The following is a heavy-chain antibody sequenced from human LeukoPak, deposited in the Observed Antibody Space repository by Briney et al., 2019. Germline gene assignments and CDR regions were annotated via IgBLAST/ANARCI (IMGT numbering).Heavy chain of an antibody. Sequence: GASVKVSCKASGYTFTGYYMHWVRQAPGQGLEWMGWINPKSGGTNYAQKFQGRVTMTRDTSISTAYMELSRLRSDDTAVYYCARAGAASVPDWFFDVWGRGTLVTVSS. J-gene: IGHJ2*01. V-gene: IGHV1-2*02. CDR2: INPKSGGT. CDR3: ARAGAASVPDWFFDV. CDR1: GYTFTGYY. D-gene: IGHD5/OR15-5a*01.